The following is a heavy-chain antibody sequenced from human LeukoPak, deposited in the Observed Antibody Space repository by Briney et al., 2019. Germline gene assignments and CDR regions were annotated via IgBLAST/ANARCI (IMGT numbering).Heavy chain of an antibody. V-gene: IGHV4-59*01. CDR1: GGSINSYY. D-gene: IGHD6-13*01. J-gene: IGHJ4*02. CDR2: IYYSGSA. Sequence: SATLSLTFTVSGGSINSYYWSWIRQPPGKGLEWIGYIYYSGSANYNPSLKSRVTISVDTSKNQFSLRLSSVTAADTAVYYCARVTGYMTEDYFDYWGQGTLITVSS. CDR3: ARVTGYMTEDYFDY.